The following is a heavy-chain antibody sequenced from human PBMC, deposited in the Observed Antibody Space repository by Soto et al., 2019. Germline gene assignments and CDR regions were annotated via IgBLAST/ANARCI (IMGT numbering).Heavy chain of an antibody. J-gene: IGHJ4*02. CDR3: ARAVSRSGPYYFDY. CDR2: ISAYNGNT. V-gene: IGHV1-18*01. D-gene: IGHD3-3*01. CDR1: GYTFTSYG. Sequence: ASVKVSCKASGYTFTSYGISWVRQAPGQGLEWMGWISAYNGNTNYAQKLQGRVTMTTDTSTSTAYMELRSLRSDDTAVYYCARAVSRSGPYYFDYWGQGTLVTAPQ.